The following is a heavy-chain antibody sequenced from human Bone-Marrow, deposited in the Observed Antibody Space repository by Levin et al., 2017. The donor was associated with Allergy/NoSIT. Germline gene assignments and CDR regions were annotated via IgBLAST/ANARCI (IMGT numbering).Heavy chain of an antibody. V-gene: IGHV3-48*03. J-gene: IGHJ3*02. CDR1: GFTFSSYE. CDR3: ARDPPIGYYDSSGYYGAFDI. D-gene: IGHD3-22*01. Sequence: PGGSLRLSCAASGFTFSSYEMNWVRQAPGKGLEWVSYISSSGSTIYYADSVKGRFTISRDNAKNSLYLQMNSLRAEDTAVYYCARDPPIGYYDSSGYYGAFDIWGQGTMVTVSS. CDR2: ISSSGSTI.